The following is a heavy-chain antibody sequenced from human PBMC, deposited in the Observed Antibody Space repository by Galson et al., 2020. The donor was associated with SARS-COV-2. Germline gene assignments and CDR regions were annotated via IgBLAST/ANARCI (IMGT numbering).Heavy chain of an antibody. J-gene: IGHJ6*02. D-gene: IGHD3-3*02. V-gene: IGHV3-30*18. Sequence: GESLKISCAASGFTFSNYGMHWVRQAPGKGLEWVAVISNDGSSQYYADSVKGRFNISRDNFKNMLNLQMNSLRPEDTAVYYCAKDLHFDGMYVWGQGTTVTVSS. CDR2: ISNDGSSQ. CDR3: AKDLHFDGMYV. CDR1: GFTFSNYG.